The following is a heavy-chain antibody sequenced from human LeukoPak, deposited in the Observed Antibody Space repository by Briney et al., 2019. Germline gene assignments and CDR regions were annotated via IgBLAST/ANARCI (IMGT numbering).Heavy chain of an antibody. J-gene: IGHJ3*02. V-gene: IGHV1-2*06. CDR1: GYTFTGYY. Sequence: ASVKVSCRASGYTFTGYYMHWVRQAPGQGLEWMGRINPNSGGTNYAQKFQGRVTITTDESTSTAYMELSSLRSEDTAVYYCARDVDTDAFDIWGQGTMVTVSS. CDR2: INPNSGGT. CDR3: ARDVDTDAFDI. D-gene: IGHD5-18*01.